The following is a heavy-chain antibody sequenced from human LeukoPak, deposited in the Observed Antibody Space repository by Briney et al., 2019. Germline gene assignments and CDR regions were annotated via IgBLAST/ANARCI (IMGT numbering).Heavy chain of an antibody. V-gene: IGHV1-69*05. CDR1: GGTFSSYA. CDR2: IIPIFGTA. Sequence: SVKVSCKASGGTFSSYAISWVRQAPGQGLEWMGGIIPIFGTANYAQKFQGRVTITTDESTSTAYMELSSLRSEDTAVYYCARDNYAGANWFDPWGQGTLDTVSS. D-gene: IGHD1-7*01. CDR3: ARDNYAGANWFDP. J-gene: IGHJ5*02.